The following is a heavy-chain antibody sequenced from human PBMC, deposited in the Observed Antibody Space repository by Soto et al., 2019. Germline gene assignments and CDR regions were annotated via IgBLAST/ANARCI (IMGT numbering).Heavy chain of an antibody. CDR3: AREASAYYDFWSGPLFDY. CDR2: IYYSGST. D-gene: IGHD3-3*01. J-gene: IGHJ4*02. V-gene: IGHV4-30-4*08. Sequence: PSETLSLTCTVSGGSISSSNWWGWIRQPPGKGLEWIGYIYYSGSTYYNPSLKSRVTISVDTSKNQFSLKLSSVTAADTAVYYCAREASAYYDFWSGPLFDYWGQGTLVTVSS. CDR1: GGSISSSNW.